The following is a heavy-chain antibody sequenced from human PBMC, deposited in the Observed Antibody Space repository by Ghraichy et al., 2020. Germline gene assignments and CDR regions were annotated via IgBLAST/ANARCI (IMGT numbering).Heavy chain of an antibody. CDR2: IWYDGSNK. CDR3: AREYYDFWSGFDY. CDR1: GFTFSSYG. V-gene: IGHV3-33*01. J-gene: IGHJ4*02. Sequence: GESLNISCAASGFTFSSYGMHWVRQAPGKGLEWVAVIWYDGSNKYYADSVKGRFTISRDNSKNTLYLQMNSLRAEDTAVYYCAREYYDFWSGFDYWGQGTLVTVSS. D-gene: IGHD3-3*01.